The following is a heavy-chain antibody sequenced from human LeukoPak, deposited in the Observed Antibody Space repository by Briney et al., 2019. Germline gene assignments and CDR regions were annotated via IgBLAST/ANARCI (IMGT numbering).Heavy chain of an antibody. J-gene: IGHJ4*02. CDR2: INPNSGGT. V-gene: IGHV1-2*02. CDR1: GYTFTGYY. Sequence: ASVKVSCKASGYTFTGYYMHWVRQAPGQGLEWMGWINPNSGGTNYAQKLQGRVTMTRDTSISTAYMELSRLRSDDTAVYYCARFYYDSSGYLGRFDYWGQGTLVTVSS. D-gene: IGHD3-22*01. CDR3: ARFYYDSSGYLGRFDY.